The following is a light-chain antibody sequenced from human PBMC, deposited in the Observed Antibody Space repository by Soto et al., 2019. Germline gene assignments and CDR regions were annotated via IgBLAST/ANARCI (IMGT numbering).Light chain of an antibody. J-gene: IGKJ4*01. CDR2: AAS. CDR1: QGIRNW. Sequence: DIQMTQSPSSVPASVGDRVTITCRASQGIRNWLAWYQQKPGKAPKLLIFAASSLQSGVPSRFSGRGSGTEFTLTISSLQPEDFETYYCQQTDSFPLSLGGGTKVDIK. CDR3: QQTDSFPLS. V-gene: IGKV1D-12*01.